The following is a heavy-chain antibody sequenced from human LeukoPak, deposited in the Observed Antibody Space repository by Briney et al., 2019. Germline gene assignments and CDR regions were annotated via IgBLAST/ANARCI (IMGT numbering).Heavy chain of an antibody. CDR3: ARGKVYYYDSSAYYEVDAFDI. Sequence: GASVKVSCKASGYTFTSYYMHWVRQAPGQGLECMGIINPSGASTSYAQKFQGRVTMTSDMSTSTVYMELSSLRSEDTAVYYCARGKVYYYDSSAYYEVDAFDIWGQGTMVTVSS. V-gene: IGHV1-46*01. CDR1: GYTFTSYY. J-gene: IGHJ3*02. D-gene: IGHD3-22*01. CDR2: INPSGAST.